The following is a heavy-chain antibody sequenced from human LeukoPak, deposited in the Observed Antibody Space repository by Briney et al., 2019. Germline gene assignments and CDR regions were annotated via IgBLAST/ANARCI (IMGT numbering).Heavy chain of an antibody. CDR2: ISGSGDST. V-gene: IGHV3-23*01. CDR3: ARRSGSDYGSFDY. J-gene: IGHJ4*02. D-gene: IGHD1-26*01. Sequence: GGSLRLSCAASGFSFSSHAMSWVRQAPGEGLECVSVISGSGDSTHYADSMRGRFTISRDNSKSTLSMQMNSLRVEDTAIYYCARRSGSDYGSFDYWGQGTLITVSS. CDR1: GFSFSSHA.